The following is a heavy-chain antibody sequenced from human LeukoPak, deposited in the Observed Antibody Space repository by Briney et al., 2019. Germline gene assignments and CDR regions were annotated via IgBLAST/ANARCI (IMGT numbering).Heavy chain of an antibody. CDR2: IRGSGDNT. CDR3: ANDAKLWSAHFDP. Sequence: GGSLRLSCAASGFIFSRYAMSWVRQAPGKGLEWVSGIRGSGDNTYYAKSVKGRFIISRDNSKNTLYLQMNSLRAEDTAIYYCANDAKLWSAHFDPWGQGTLVTVSS. CDR1: GFIFSRYA. J-gene: IGHJ5*02. D-gene: IGHD2-21*01. V-gene: IGHV3-23*01.